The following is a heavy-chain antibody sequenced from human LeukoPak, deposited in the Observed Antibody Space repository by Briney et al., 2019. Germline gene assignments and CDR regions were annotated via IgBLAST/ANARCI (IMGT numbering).Heavy chain of an antibody. D-gene: IGHD6-19*01. CDR2: IYSGGST. V-gene: IGHV3-53*04. Sequence: GGSLRLSCAASGFTVSGNYMSWVRQAPGKGLEWVSVIYSGGSTYYADSVKGRFTISRHNSKNTLYLQMNGLRAEDMAVYYCARDSSGWSSYYGMDIWGQGTTVTVSS. J-gene: IGHJ6*02. CDR1: GFTVSGNY. CDR3: ARDSSGWSSYYGMDI.